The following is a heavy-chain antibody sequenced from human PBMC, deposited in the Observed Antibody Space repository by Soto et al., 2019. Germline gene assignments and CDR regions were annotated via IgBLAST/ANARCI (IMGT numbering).Heavy chain of an antibody. J-gene: IGHJ6*02. CDR3: AREGFGELPPSYYYYGMDV. CDR1: GYTFTSCG. Sequence: ASVKVSCKASGYTFTSCGISCVRQAPGQGLEWMGWISAYDGNTNYAQKLQGRVTMTTDTSTSTAYMELRSLRSDDTAVYYCAREGFGELPPSYYYYGMDVWGQGTTVTVSS. CDR2: ISAYDGNT. V-gene: IGHV1-18*01. D-gene: IGHD3-10*01.